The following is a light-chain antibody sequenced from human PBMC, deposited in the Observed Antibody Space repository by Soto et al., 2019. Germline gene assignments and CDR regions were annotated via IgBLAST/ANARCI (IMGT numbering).Light chain of an antibody. Sequence: SALTQPPSASGSSGQSVTISCTGTSGDVGAYNYVSWYQQHPGKAPKLIIYEVTERPSGVPDRFSGSKSGNTASLTVSGLQDDDEADYYCSSYAGSPVVFGGGTKLTVL. CDR2: EVT. CDR1: SGDVGAYNY. V-gene: IGLV2-8*01. J-gene: IGLJ2*01. CDR3: SSYAGSPVV.